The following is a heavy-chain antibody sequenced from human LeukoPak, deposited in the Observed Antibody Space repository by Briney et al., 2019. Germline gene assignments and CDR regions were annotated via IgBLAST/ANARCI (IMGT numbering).Heavy chain of an antibody. CDR2: ISSSSSTI. CDR1: GFTFSSYS. V-gene: IGHV3-48*01. Sequence: GGSLRLSCAASGFTFSSYSMNWVRQAPGKGLEWVSYISSSSSTIYYADSVKGRFTISRDNAKNSLYLQMNSLRAEDTAVYYCARSLTPHSWLQSDAFDIWGQGTMVTVSS. CDR3: ARSLTPHSWLQSDAFDI. D-gene: IGHD5-24*01. J-gene: IGHJ3*02.